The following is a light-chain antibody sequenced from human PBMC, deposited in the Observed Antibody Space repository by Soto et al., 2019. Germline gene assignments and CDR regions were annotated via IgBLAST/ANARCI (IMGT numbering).Light chain of an antibody. CDR1: QRVDYNY. J-gene: IGKJ1*01. Sequence: EIVLTQSPGTLSLSPGERATLSCRASQRVDYNYLAWYQQRPGQAPRLLVSEASHRPAGIPDRFSGSGSGTDFTLTISRLEPEDFAVYYCQQYATSPQTFGQGTTVEIK. CDR2: EAS. V-gene: IGKV3-20*01. CDR3: QQYATSPQT.